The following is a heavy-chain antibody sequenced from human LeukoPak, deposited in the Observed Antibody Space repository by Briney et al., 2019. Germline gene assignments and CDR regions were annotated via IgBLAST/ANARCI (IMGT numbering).Heavy chain of an antibody. D-gene: IGHD1-26*01. CDR3: ARDRSGSYPY. Sequence: GGSLRLSCAASGFTFSGSAMSWVRQAPGEGLEWVSLISYSGANSYYTDSVRGRFTISRDNSKDTLFLQMNSLRAEDTAVYYCARDRSGSYPYWGQGTLVTVSS. CDR1: GFTFSGSA. V-gene: IGHV3-23*01. CDR2: ISYSGANS. J-gene: IGHJ4*02.